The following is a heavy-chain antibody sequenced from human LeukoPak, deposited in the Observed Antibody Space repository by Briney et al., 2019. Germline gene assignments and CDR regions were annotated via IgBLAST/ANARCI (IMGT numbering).Heavy chain of an antibody. Sequence: GESLKISCKGSGYSFTTYWIGWVRQMPGEGLEYMGIIYPSDSDTKYSTSYRGQVTISADRSINTAYLQWISLKASDTAIYYCARAGYTDGWYTNKRNWFDPWGQRTLVTVSS. CDR1: GYSFTTYW. CDR2: IYPSDSDT. CDR3: ARAGYTDGWYTNKRNWFDP. J-gene: IGHJ5*02. V-gene: IGHV5-51*01. D-gene: IGHD6-19*01.